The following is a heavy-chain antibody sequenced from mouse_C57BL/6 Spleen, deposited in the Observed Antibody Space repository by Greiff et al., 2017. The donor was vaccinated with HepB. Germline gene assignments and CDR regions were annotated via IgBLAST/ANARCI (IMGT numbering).Heavy chain of an antibody. CDR1: GYSITSGYY. CDR2: ISYDGSN. D-gene: IGHD3-1*01. CDR3: ARGGLLGNYFDY. Sequence: DVQLQESGPGLVKPSQSLSLTCSVTGYSITSGYYWNWIRQFPGNKLEWMGYISYDGSNNYNPSLKNRISITRDTSKNQFFLKLNSVTTEDTATYYCARGGLLGNYFDYWGQGTTLTVSS. V-gene: IGHV3-6*01. J-gene: IGHJ2*01.